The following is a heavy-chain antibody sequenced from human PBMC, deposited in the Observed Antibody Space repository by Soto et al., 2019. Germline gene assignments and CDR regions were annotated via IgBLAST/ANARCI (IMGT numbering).Heavy chain of an antibody. J-gene: IGHJ4*02. Sequence: SVKVSCKASGVTFSTYIITWVRQAPGQGLEWMGRITPMVGIADYAQKFQGRDTIIADKFTRTSYVELMSLRSEGTAVYYCVCWKATYYHLWSGRRFPTPDGADSWGQGTLVTVSS. CDR3: VCWKATYYHLWSGRRFPTPDGADS. CDR1: GVTFSTYI. D-gene: IGHD3-3*02. V-gene: IGHV1-69*02. CDR2: ITPMVGIA.